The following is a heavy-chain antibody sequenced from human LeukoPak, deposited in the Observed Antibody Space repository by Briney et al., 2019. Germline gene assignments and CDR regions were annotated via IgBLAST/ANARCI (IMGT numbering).Heavy chain of an antibody. V-gene: IGHV4-59*08. D-gene: IGHD3-3*01. J-gene: IGHJ6*02. CDR1: GGPFSGYY. CDR2: IYYSGST. Sequence: ASETLSLTCAVYGGPFSGYYWSWIRQPPGKGLEWIGYIYYSGSTNYNPSLKSRVTISVDTSKNQFSLKLSSVTAADTAVYYCARYTYYDFWSGYQTYGMDVWGQGTTVTVSS. CDR3: ARYTYYDFWSGYQTYGMDV.